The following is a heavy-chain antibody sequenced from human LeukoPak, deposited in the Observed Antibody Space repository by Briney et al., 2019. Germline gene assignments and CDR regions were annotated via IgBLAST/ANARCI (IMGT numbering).Heavy chain of an antibody. CDR3: ASILDGMDV. Sequence: SETLSLTCTVSGGSISSYYWSWIRQPPGKGLEWIGYIYYTGTTNYNPSLKNRVTISADTSKNQFSLKLNSVTAADTAVCYCASILDGMDVWGQGTTVSVSS. CDR2: IYYTGTT. J-gene: IGHJ6*02. V-gene: IGHV4-59*08. CDR1: GGSISSYY.